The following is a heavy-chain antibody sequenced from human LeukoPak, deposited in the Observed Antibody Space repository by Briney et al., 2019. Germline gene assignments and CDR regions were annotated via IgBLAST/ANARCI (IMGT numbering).Heavy chain of an antibody. CDR3: ARDPAGGAYDL. V-gene: IGHV3-7*03. J-gene: IGHJ3*01. CDR1: GFTFSSYG. CDR2: IDQNGANI. Sequence: GGSLRPSCAASGFTFSSYGMHWVRQAPGKGLEWVAIIDQNGANIGYGDSVKGRFTVSRDNAQNSLYLQMNNLRAEDTAVYYCARDPAGGAYDLWGHGTLVTVSS.